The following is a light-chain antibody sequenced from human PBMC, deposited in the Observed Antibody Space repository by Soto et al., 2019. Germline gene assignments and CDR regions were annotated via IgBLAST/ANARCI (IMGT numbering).Light chain of an antibody. V-gene: IGLV2-14*01. CDR1: SSDVGGYNY. J-gene: IGLJ2*01. CDR2: NVS. CDR3: SSFTSTNTVL. Sequence: QSVLTQPASVSGSPGQSITNSCTGTSSDVGGYNYVSWYQQHPGKAPKLMIYNVSNRPSGVSNRFSGSKSGNTASLTISGLQAEDEGHYYCSSFTSTNTVLFGGGTKLTVL.